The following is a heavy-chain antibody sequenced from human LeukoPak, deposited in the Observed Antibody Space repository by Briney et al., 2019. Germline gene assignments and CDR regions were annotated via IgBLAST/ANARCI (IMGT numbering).Heavy chain of an antibody. Sequence: GGSLRLPCAASGFTFSTYNMNWVRQAPGKGLEWVSSISDSSSYIYYADSVRGRFTISRDNAKNSLYLQMNSLRAEDTAMYYCARADLSGSYFHPHFLDYWGQGTLVTVSS. D-gene: IGHD1-26*01. CDR3: ARADLSGSYFHPHFLDY. J-gene: IGHJ4*02. V-gene: IGHV3-21*01. CDR2: ISDSSSYI. CDR1: GFTFSTYN.